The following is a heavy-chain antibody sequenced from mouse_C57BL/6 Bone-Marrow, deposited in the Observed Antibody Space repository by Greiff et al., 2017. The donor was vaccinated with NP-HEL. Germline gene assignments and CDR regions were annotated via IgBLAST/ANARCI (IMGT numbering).Heavy chain of an antibody. V-gene: IGHV1-74*01. J-gene: IGHJ1*03. CDR2: IHPSDSDT. Sequence: QVQLKQPGAELVKPGASVKVSCKASGYTFTSYWMHWVKQRPGQGLEWIGRIHPSDSDTNYNQKFKGKATLTVDKSSSTAYMQLSSLTSEDSAVYYCAIWGGSTSWYFDVWGTGTTVTVSS. CDR3: AIWGGSTSWYFDV. D-gene: IGHD1-1*01. CDR1: GYTFTSYW.